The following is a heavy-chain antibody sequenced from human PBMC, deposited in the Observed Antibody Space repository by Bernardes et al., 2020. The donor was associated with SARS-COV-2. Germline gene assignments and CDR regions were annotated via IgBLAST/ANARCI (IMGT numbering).Heavy chain of an antibody. CDR3: AKRLTYSSSPFDY. Sequence: GGSLRLSCTASGFTFSNYAMSWVRQAPGKGLEWVSTIGFSGVNTYYADSVKGRFTISRDNSKNTLYLQMNSLRAEDTAVYYCAKRLTYSSSPFDYWGQGTLVTVSS. CDR1: GFTFSNYA. D-gene: IGHD6-6*01. J-gene: IGHJ4*02. V-gene: IGHV3-23*01. CDR2: IGFSGVNT.